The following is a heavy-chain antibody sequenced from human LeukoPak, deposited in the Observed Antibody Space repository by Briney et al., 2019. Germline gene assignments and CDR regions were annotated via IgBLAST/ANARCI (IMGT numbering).Heavy chain of an antibody. CDR3: ARDSWRAAGYYYYYYYMDV. Sequence: GGSLRLSCAASGFTFSSYEMNWVRQAPGKGLEWVSYISSSGSTIYYADSVKGRFTISRDNAKNSLYLQMNSLRAEDTAVYYCARDSWRAAGYYYYYYYMDVWGKGTTVTISS. CDR2: ISSSGSTI. V-gene: IGHV3-48*03. J-gene: IGHJ6*03. CDR1: GFTFSSYE. D-gene: IGHD6-13*01.